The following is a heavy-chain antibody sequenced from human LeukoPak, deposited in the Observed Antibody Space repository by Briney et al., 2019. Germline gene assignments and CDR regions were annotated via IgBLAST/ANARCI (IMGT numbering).Heavy chain of an antibody. CDR3: SRSHDYGGLYFYYYMDV. CDR1: GGSISSRSDD. J-gene: IGHJ6*03. Sequence: PSETLSLTCTVSGGSISSRSDDWGWIRQTPGKGLEWIGNLDSSGSTYYNPSLKSRVTISVGTSKNQFSLNLRSVTAADTAIYFCSRSHDYGGLYFYYYMDVWGKGTTVTVSS. CDR2: LDSSGST. D-gene: IGHD4-23*01. V-gene: IGHV4-39*01.